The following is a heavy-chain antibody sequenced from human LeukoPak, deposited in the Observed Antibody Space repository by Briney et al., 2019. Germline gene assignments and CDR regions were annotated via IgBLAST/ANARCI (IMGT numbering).Heavy chain of an antibody. Sequence: GGSLRLSCVVSGFTFSSYSMSWVREAPGKGLEGVSAISGSGDGTFYADSVKGRFTISRDNSKNTLYLQMNSLRAEDTAVYYCAKWGCSGGSCYPFAYWGQGTLVTVSS. CDR3: AKWGCSGGSCYPFAY. D-gene: IGHD2-15*01. V-gene: IGHV3-23*01. CDR2: ISGSGDGT. J-gene: IGHJ4*02. CDR1: GFTFSSYS.